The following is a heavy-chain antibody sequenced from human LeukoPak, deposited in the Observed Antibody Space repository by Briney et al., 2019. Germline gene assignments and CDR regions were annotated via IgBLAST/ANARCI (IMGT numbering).Heavy chain of an antibody. CDR2: IYYSGST. V-gene: IGHV4-39*07. CDR1: GGSISSSSYY. CDR3: ARDRANAGEVVDSFDI. Sequence: PSETLSLTCTVSGGSISSSSYYWGWIRQPPGKGLEWIGSIYYSGSTYYNPSLKSRVTISVDTSKNQFSLKLSSVTAADTAVYYCARDRANAGEVVDSFDIWGQGTMVTVSS. D-gene: IGHD3-10*01. J-gene: IGHJ3*02.